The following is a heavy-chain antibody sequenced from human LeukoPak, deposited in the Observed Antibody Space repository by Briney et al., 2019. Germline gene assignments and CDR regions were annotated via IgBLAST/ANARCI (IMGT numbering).Heavy chain of an antibody. V-gene: IGHV4-38-2*01. CDR1: GYSISSGYY. CDR3: ARLLGYYFDY. CDR2: IYHSGST. Sequence: SETLSLTCAVSGYSISSGYYWSWIRQPPGKGLEWIGSIYHSGSTYYNPSLKSRVTISVDTSKNQFSLKLSSVTAADTAVYYSARLLGYYFDYWGQGTLVTVSS. J-gene: IGHJ4*02. D-gene: IGHD1-26*01.